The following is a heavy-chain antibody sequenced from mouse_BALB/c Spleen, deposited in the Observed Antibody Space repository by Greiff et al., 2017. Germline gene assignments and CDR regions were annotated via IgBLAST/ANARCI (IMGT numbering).Heavy chain of an antibody. J-gene: IGHJ4*01. CDR2: ISNGGGST. CDR3: ARFAAYYAMDY. V-gene: IGHV5-12-2*01. CDR1: GFTFSSYT. Sequence: EVQRVESGGGLVQPGGSLKLSCAASGFTFSSYTMSWVRQTPEKRLEWVAYISNGGGSTYYPDTVKGRFTISRDNAKNTLYLQMSSLKSEDTAMYYCARFAAYYAMDYWGQGTSVTVSS.